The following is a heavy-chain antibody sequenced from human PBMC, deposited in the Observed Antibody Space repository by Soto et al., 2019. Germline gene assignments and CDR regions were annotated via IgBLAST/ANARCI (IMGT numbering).Heavy chain of an antibody. CDR1: GGTVASSHW. V-gene: IGHV4-4*02. CDR3: ARVSAYYYDSSGYPPYFDY. Sequence: SETLSLTCGVSGGTVASSHWWSWVRQSPGRGLEWIGNVYHTGDTNFNPSLQSRVTFSVDKSNNQLSLRLTSVTAADTAVYYCARVSAYYYDSSGYPPYFDYWGQGTLVTVSS. J-gene: IGHJ4*02. CDR2: VYHTGDT. D-gene: IGHD3-22*01.